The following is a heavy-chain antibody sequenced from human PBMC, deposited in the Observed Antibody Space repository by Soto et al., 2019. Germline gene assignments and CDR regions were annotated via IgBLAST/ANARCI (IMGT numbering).Heavy chain of an antibody. J-gene: IGHJ4*02. CDR3: AREGPPVNTYYDFWSGYSGVGSYYFDY. D-gene: IGHD3-3*01. V-gene: IGHV3-21*01. CDR2: ISSSSSYI. Sequence: EVQLVESGGGLVKPGGSLRLSCAASGFTFSSYSMNWVRQAPGKGLERVSSISSSSSYIYYADSVKGRFTISRDNAKNSLYLQMNSLRAEDTAVYYCAREGPPVNTYYDFWSGYSGVGSYYFDYWGQGTLVTVSS. CDR1: GFTFSSYS.